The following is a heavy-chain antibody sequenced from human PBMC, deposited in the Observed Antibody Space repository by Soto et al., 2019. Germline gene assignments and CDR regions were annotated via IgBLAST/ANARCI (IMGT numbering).Heavy chain of an antibody. CDR3: ADSSGLPPAFDY. Sequence: ASVKLYCKASGGTFSSYAISWVRQAPGQGLEWMGGIIPIFGTANYAQKFQGRVTITADESTSTAYMELSSLRSEDTAVYYCADSSGLPPAFDYWGQGTLVTVSS. CDR1: GGTFSSYA. D-gene: IGHD6-19*01. V-gene: IGHV1-69*13. CDR2: IIPIFGTA. J-gene: IGHJ4*02.